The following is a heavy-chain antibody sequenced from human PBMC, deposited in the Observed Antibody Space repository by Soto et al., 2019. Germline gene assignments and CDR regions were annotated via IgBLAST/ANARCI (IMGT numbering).Heavy chain of an antibody. CDR3: ARDKNSSSWYRVLKR. CDR1: GFTFGSYS. J-gene: IGHJ4*02. V-gene: IGHV3-21*01. D-gene: IGHD6-13*01. Sequence: GGSLRLSCAASGFTFGSYSMNGVGQAPGKGLEWVSSISSSSSYIYYADSVKGRFTISRDNAKNSLYLQMNSLRAEDTAVYYCARDKNSSSWYRVLKRWGQGTLVTVPS. CDR2: ISSSSSYI.